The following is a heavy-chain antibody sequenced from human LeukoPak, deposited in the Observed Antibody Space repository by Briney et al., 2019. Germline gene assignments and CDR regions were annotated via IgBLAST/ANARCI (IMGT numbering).Heavy chain of an antibody. Sequence: GGSLRLSCAASGFTFSSYGMHWVRQAPGKGLEWVSVIYSGGSTDYADSVKGRFTISRDNSKNTLHLQMNSLRAEDTAMYYCASMLGSGWSFDYWGQGTLVTVSS. V-gene: IGHV3-NL1*01. J-gene: IGHJ4*02. CDR3: ASMLGSGWSFDY. D-gene: IGHD6-19*01. CDR1: GFTFSSYG. CDR2: IYSGGST.